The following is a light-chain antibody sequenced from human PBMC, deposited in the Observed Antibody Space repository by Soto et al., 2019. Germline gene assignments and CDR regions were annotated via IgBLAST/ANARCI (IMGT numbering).Light chain of an antibody. CDR2: AAS. J-gene: IGKJ2*01. CDR1: QSISSY. CDR3: QQSYSTPPYT. Sequence: DIQMTQSPSYLSASVGDRVTITCRASQSISSYLNWYQQKPGKAPKLLIYAASSLQSGVPSRFSGSGSGTDFTLTISTLQPEDFAPYYCQQSYSTPPYTFGQGTKLEIK. V-gene: IGKV1-39*01.